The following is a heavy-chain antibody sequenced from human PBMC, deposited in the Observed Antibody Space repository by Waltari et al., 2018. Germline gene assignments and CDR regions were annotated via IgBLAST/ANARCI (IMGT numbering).Heavy chain of an antibody. Sequence: QVQLQESGPGLVKPSETLSLTCTVSGGSISSYYWSWIRQPAGKGLEWIGRIYTSGSTNYNPSLKSRVTMSVDTSKNQFYRKLSSVTAADTAVYYCARAGHYYDSSGYYYMDVWGKGTTVTVSS. CDR3: ARAGHYYDSSGYYYMDV. J-gene: IGHJ6*03. CDR2: IYTSGST. V-gene: IGHV4-4*07. CDR1: GGSISSYY. D-gene: IGHD3-22*01.